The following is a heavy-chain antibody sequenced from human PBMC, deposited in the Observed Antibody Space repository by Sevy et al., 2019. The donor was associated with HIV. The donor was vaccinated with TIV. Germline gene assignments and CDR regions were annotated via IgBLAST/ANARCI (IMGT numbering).Heavy chain of an antibody. V-gene: IGHV4-34*01. J-gene: IGHJ4*02. CDR1: GGSFSCYY. Sequence: SETLSLTCAVYGGSFSCYYSSWIRQPPGKGLEWIGEIIHSGSTNYNPSLKSRVTMSLDTSKNQFSLKLSSVTAADTAVYYCARGLARSTPNQKRGYNYGSDYWGQGTLVTVSS. CDR2: IIHSGST. CDR3: ARGLARSTPNQKRGYNYGSDY. D-gene: IGHD5-18*01.